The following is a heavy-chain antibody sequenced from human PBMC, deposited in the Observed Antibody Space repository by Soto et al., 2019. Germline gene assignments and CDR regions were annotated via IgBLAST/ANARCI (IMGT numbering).Heavy chain of an antibody. CDR1: SGTFTSYA. CDR3: ALVWGTIFEVVNTLAY. J-gene: IGHJ4*02. D-gene: IGHD3-3*01. V-gene: IGHV1-69*13. CDR2: IIPTCGTA. Sequence: SVKGSCKAASGTFTSYATSCGRRAPLQGREWMGGIIPTCGTANYAQKFQGRGTITADESTSTAYMELSSLRSEDTAVYYCALVWGTIFEVVNTLAYWGQGTLVTVSS.